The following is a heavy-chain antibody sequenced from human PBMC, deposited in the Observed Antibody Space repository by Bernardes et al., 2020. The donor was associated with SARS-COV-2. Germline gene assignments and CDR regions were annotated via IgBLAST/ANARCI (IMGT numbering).Heavy chain of an antibody. CDR1: GVSFSDHY. D-gene: IGHD3-22*01. CDR3: AREVPKYRDSSGYAHYYYAMDV. J-gene: IGHJ6*02. V-gene: IGHV3-72*01. Sequence: GGSLRLPRAASGVSFSDHYLDWVPQAPGKGREWVGRIRNKGSDYSTKYAASVEGRFIISRDDSRKSLYLQINSLKTEDTAVYYCAREVPKYRDSSGYAHYYYAMDVWGQGTTVTVSS. CDR2: IRNKGSDYST.